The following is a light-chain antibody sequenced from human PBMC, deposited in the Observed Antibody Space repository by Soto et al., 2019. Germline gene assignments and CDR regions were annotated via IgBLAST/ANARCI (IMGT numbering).Light chain of an antibody. V-gene: IGKV1-9*01. CDR3: QHLNSYPLT. CDR2: AAS. J-gene: IGKJ4*01. Sequence: IQLTQSPSSLSASVGDRVTITCRASQGISGYLAWYQQKPGKAPKLLIYAASTLQSGVPSRFSGSGSGTDFTLTISSLQPEGFATYYCQHLNSYPLTFGGGTKV. CDR1: QGISGY.